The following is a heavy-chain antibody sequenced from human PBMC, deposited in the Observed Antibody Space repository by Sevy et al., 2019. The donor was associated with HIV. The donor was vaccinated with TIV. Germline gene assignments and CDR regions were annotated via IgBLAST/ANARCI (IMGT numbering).Heavy chain of an antibody. D-gene: IGHD3-22*01. CDR3: AKDVYDSSGYYPMGAFDI. CDR2: ISGSGGST. J-gene: IGHJ3*02. Sequence: GGSLRLSCAASGFSFVTYAMSWVRQPPGKGLEWVSGISGSGGSTYYADSVKGRFTISRDNSKNTLYLQMNSLRDEDTAVYYCAKDVYDSSGYYPMGAFDIWGQGTMVTVSS. V-gene: IGHV3-23*01. CDR1: GFSFVTYA.